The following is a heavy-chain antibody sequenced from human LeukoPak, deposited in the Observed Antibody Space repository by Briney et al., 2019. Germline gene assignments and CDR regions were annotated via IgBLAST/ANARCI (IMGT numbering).Heavy chain of an antibody. D-gene: IGHD6-13*01. CDR3: AREIAAAGTIYFDY. V-gene: IGHV3-7*01. Sequence: PGGPLRLSCAAPGFTFSSYGMSWFRQAPGKGLEWVANIKQDGSEKYYVDSVKGRFTISRDNAKNSLYLQMNSLRAEDTAVYYCAREIAAAGTIYFDYWGQGTLVTVPS. CDR1: GFTFSSYG. J-gene: IGHJ4*02. CDR2: IKQDGSEK.